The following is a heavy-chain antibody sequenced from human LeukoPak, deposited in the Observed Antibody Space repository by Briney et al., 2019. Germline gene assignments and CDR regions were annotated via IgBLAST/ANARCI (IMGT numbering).Heavy chain of an antibody. CDR3: ARGFPPRIYYDSNGYYSYYFDY. D-gene: IGHD3-22*01. Sequence: GASVKVSCKASGYTFSSHGITWVRQAPGQGLEWMGWISTYNGHTKYAQKVQGRVTMTTDTSTTTAYTELRSLRSDDTAVYYCARGFPPRIYYDSNGYYSYYFDYWGQGTLVTVSS. CDR2: ISTYNGHT. J-gene: IGHJ4*02. CDR1: GYTFSSHG. V-gene: IGHV1-18*01.